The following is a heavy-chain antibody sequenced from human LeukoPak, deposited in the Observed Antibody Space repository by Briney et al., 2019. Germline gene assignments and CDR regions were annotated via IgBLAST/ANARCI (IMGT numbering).Heavy chain of an antibody. Sequence: GGSLRLSCAASGFTFSNYGMTWVRQAPGKGLEWVGFIRSKAYGGTTEYAASVKGRFTISRDDSKSIAYLQMNSLKTEDTAVYYCTRADDFWSGAHFDYWGQGTLVTVSS. J-gene: IGHJ4*02. V-gene: IGHV3-49*04. CDR2: IRSKAYGGTT. D-gene: IGHD3-3*01. CDR3: TRADDFWSGAHFDY. CDR1: GFTFSNYG.